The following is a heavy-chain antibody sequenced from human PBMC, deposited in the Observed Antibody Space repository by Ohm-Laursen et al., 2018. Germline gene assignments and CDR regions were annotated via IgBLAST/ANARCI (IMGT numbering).Heavy chain of an antibody. D-gene: IGHD3-3*01. J-gene: IGHJ4*02. CDR1: GFNFISYR. Sequence: SLRLSCAAPGFNFISYRMSWVRQAPGKGLEWVANIKQDGSEKYYVDSVKGRFTISRDNAKNSLYLQMNSLRAEDTAVYYCAGSFWSGYNYWGQGTLVTVSS. V-gene: IGHV3-7*01. CDR2: IKQDGSEK. CDR3: AGSFWSGYNY.